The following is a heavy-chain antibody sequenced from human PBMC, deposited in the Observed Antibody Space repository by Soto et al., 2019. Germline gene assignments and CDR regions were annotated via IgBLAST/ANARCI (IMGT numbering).Heavy chain of an antibody. V-gene: IGHV3-9*01. D-gene: IGHD5-12*01. J-gene: IGHJ6*03. Sequence: EVQLVESGGGLVQPGRSLRLSCAASGFTFDDYAMHWVRQAPGKGLEWVSGISWNSGSIGYADSVKGRFTISRDNAKNSLYLQMNSLRAEDTALYYCAKDGAYSGYDTPGWKDYYYYYMDVWGKGTTVTVSS. CDR1: GFTFDDYA. CDR2: ISWNSGSI. CDR3: AKDGAYSGYDTPGWKDYYYYYMDV.